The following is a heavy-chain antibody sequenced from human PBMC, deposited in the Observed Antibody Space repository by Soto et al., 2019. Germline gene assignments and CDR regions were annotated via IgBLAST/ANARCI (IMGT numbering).Heavy chain of an antibody. D-gene: IGHD5-12*01. V-gene: IGHV1-46*01. CDR3: ARAEGYSGSERD. J-gene: IGHJ4*02. CDR2: IKPSGGST. Sequence: QVQLVQSGAEVKKPGASVKVSCKASGYTFTTYYLHWVRQAPGQGLEWMGLIKPSGGSTIYAQNFQGRVTMTRDTSTSTVYMELSSLRSEDTAVYYCARAEGYSGSERDWGQGTLVTVSS. CDR1: GYTFTTYY.